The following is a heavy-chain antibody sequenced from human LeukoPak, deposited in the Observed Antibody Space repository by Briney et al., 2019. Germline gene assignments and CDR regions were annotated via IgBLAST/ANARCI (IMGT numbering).Heavy chain of an antibody. D-gene: IGHD6-13*01. J-gene: IGHJ4*02. CDR1: GVSISAYC. CDR3: ARSPYSNRPFDY. Sequence: SETLSLTCSVSGVSISAYCWSWIRQPPGKGLERIGCIYTGGSTNYNPSLRSRVTISLDTSKNQFSLKLTSVTAEDTAFYYCARSPYSNRPFDYWGQGTPVTVSS. CDR2: IYTGGST. V-gene: IGHV4-4*09.